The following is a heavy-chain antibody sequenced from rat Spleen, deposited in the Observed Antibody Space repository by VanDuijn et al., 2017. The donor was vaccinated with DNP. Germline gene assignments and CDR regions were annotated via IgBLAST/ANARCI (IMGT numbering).Heavy chain of an antibody. J-gene: IGHJ4*01. CDR3: ARAGTMGYYYAMDA. V-gene: IGHV5-7*01. CDR2: ISYDGSRT. CDR1: GFTFSDYA. D-gene: IGHD4-6*01. Sequence: EVQLVESGGGLVQPGRSMKLSCAASGFTFSDYAMAWVRQAPKKGLEWVATISYDGSRTYYRDSVKGRFTISRDNAKSTLYLQMDSLRSEDTATYYCARAGTMGYYYAMDAWGQVTSVTVSS.